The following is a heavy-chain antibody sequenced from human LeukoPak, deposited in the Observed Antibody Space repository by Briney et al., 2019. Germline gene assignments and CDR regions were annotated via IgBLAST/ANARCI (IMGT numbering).Heavy chain of an antibody. CDR1: GSTVSSNY. V-gene: IGHV3-66*01. D-gene: IGHD3-16*01. CDR2: IYSGGGT. CDR3: ARDHYVDAFDI. Sequence: GGSLRLSCAASGSTVSSNYMSWVRQAPGKGLEWVSVIYSGGGTYYADAVKGRFTISRDNSKNTLYLQMNSLRAGDTAVYYCARDHYVDAFDIWGQGTMVTVSS. J-gene: IGHJ3*02.